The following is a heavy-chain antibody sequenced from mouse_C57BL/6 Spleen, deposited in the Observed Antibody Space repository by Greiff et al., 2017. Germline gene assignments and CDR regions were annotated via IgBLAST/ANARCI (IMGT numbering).Heavy chain of an antibody. D-gene: IGHD3-3*01. J-gene: IGHJ4*01. CDR3: ARQRAGDYAMDY. CDR2: INPGSGGT. V-gene: IGHV1-54*01. Sequence: VQLQQSGAELVRPGTSVKVSCKASGYAFTNYLIEWVKQRPGQGLEWIGVINPGSGGTNYNEKFKGKATLTADKSSSTAYMQLSSLTSEDSAVYFCARQRAGDYAMDYWGQGTSVTVSS. CDR1: GYAFTNYL.